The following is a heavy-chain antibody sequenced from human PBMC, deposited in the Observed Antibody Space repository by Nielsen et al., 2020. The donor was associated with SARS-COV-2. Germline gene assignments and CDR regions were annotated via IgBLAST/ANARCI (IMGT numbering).Heavy chain of an antibody. J-gene: IGHJ3*02. CDR3: AKDKSDSVAGFDAFDI. CDR2: ISGGSGNT. V-gene: IGHV3-23*01. D-gene: IGHD6-19*01. CDR1: GFTFSNYT. Sequence: GESLKLSCAASGFTFSNYTMSWVRQAPGKGLEWVSTISGGSGNTYYADSVKGRFTISRDNSKKTLYLQMNSLRAEDTAAYYCAKDKSDSVAGFDAFDIWGQGTMVTVSS.